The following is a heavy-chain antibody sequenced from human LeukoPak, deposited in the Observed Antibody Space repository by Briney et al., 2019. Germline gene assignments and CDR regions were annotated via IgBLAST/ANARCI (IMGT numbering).Heavy chain of an antibody. D-gene: IGHD3-22*01. CDR2: IYTSGST. CDR1: GGSISSYY. J-gene: IGHJ4*02. CDR3: AREREYYYDSSGYYSHQGFFDY. V-gene: IGHV4-4*07. Sequence: SETLSLTCTVSGGSISSYYWSWIRQPPGKGLEWIGRIYTSGSTNYNPSLKSRVTMSVDTSKNQFSLKLSSVTAADTAVYYCAREREYYYDSSGYYSHQGFFDYWGQGTLVTVSS.